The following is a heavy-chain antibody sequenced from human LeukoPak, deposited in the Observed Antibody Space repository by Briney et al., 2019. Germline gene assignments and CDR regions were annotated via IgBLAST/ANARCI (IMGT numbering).Heavy chain of an antibody. D-gene: IGHD7-27*01. CDR1: GVSISSGNYY. V-gene: IGHV4-61*02. Sequence: SETLSLTCTVSGVSISSGNYYWSWIRQPAGKGLEWIGRIYSSGSSNYNPSLKSRVTISVDTSKNQFSLKLSSVTAADTAVYYCARVGANWGLYWYFDLWGRGTLVTVSS. CDR3: ARVGANWGLYWYFDL. CDR2: IYSSGSS. J-gene: IGHJ2*01.